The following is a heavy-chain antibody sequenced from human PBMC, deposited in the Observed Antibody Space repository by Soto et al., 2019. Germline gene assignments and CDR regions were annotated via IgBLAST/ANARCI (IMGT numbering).Heavy chain of an antibody. Sequence: QVQLVQSGAEVKKPGASVKVSCKASGYTFTGYYMHWVRQAPGQGLEWMGWINPNSGGTNYAQKFQVRVTITRHTSMTTAYVGLSRLRSDATDWYYCAGVRSSRHYYYGMDVWGQGTTVTVS. V-gene: IGHV1-2*02. CDR1: GYTFTGYY. J-gene: IGHJ6*02. CDR3: AGVRSSRHYYYGMDV. CDR2: INPNSGGT.